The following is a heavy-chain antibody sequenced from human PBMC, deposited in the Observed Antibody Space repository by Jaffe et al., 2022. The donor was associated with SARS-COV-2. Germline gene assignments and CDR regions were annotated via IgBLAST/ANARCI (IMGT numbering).Heavy chain of an antibody. CDR3: VRSWGRPPPFDY. D-gene: IGHD3-16*01. V-gene: IGHV3-49*03. J-gene: IGHJ4*02. CDR2: IRSKAYGGTT. CDR1: GFTFGDYA. Sequence: EVQLVESGGGLVQPGRSLRLSCTASGFTFGDYAMSWFRQAPGKGLEWVGFIRSKAYGGTTEYAASVKGRFTISRDDSKSIAYLQMNSLKTEDTAVYYCVRSWGRPPPFDYWGQGTLVTVSS.